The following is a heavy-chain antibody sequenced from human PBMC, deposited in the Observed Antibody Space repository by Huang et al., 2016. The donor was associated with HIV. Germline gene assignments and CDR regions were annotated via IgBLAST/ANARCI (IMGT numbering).Heavy chain of an antibody. CDR1: GDSFIDYF. V-gene: IGHV4-34*01. J-gene: IGHJ4*02. D-gene: IGHD3-3*01. CDR3: ARPKMTAIPSDSSWSFFDF. Sequence: QVRLEQWGPNLLKPSDTLSLKCAVYGDSFIDYFWTWIRQSPVTGLEWIGEVNPRGSVTHNPSLRSRVSVSVDPSKNQIYLNLTSVSAADSAVYFCARPKMTAIPSDSSWSFFDFWGRGTPVTVSS. CDR2: VNPRGSV.